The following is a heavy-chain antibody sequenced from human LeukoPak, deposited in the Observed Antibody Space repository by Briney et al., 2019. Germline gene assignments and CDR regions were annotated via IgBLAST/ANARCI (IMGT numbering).Heavy chain of an antibody. CDR3: ARGYCSGGSYPFDY. V-gene: IGHV4-59*01. CDR1: GGSISSSY. CDR2: IYYSGSA. Sequence: PSETLSLTCTVSGGSISSSYWSWIRQPPGKGLEWIGYIYYSGSANYNPSLKSRVTITVDTSKNQFSLKLSSVTAADTAVYYCARGYCSGGSYPFDYWGQGTLVTVSS. D-gene: IGHD2-15*01. J-gene: IGHJ4*02.